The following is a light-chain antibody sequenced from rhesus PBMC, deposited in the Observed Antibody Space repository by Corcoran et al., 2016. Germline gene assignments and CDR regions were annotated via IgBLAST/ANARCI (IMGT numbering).Light chain of an antibody. CDR1: QGGITH. V-gene: IGKV1-37*01. J-gene: IGKJ3*01. CDR2: YAS. Sequence: DIQMTQSPSSLSASVGDRVTITFRASQGGITHLAWYQQNPGKAPKPLIYYASKLESGVPSRFRGSRSGTEFSLTISSLQTEDFATYFCQQYNSDPFTFGPGTKLDVK. CDR3: QQYNSDPFT.